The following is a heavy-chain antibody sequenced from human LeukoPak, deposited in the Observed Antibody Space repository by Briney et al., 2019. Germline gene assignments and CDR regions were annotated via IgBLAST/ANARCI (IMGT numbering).Heavy chain of an antibody. CDR1: GGSISSNDW. Sequence: SETLSLTCAVSGGSISSNDWWSWVRQPPGKGLEWIGEIYHSGSTNYHPSLKSRVTISVDKSKNQLSLQLSTVTAADTAVYYCARERRYYDSSNCMRGFDCWGQGSLVTVSS. J-gene: IGHJ4*02. V-gene: IGHV4-4*02. CDR3: ARERRYYDSSNCMRGFDC. CDR2: IYHSGST. D-gene: IGHD3-22*01.